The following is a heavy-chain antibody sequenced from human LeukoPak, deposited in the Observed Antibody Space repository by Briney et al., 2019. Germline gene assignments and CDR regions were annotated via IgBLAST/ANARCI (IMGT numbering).Heavy chain of an antibody. CDR2: SSGSGGST. CDR3: AKTWLQVHLPFDY. CDR1: VFTFSIYA. Sequence: GGSLRLSCASSVFTFSIYAMSCVRHAPGKGLECVAASSGSGGSTSYEDSVKSRFAISRDNSKNTLYLQMNSLRAEDTAVYYCAKTWLQVHLPFDYWGQGTLVTVSS. D-gene: IGHD5-24*01. V-gene: IGHV3-23*01. J-gene: IGHJ4*02.